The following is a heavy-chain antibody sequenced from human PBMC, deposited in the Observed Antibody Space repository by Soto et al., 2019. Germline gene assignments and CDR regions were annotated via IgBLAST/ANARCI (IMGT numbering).Heavy chain of an antibody. J-gene: IGHJ4*02. Sequence: QVQLVESGGGVVKPGRSLRLSCVASGFTLSHYDMNWVRQAPGKGLEWVAVVSYDGSNKYYGDSVRGRFTISRDNSKNTLYLQMNRLRAEDTAVYYCAKGELINPQLFEFWGQGALVNVS. D-gene: IGHD1-26*01. CDR1: GFTLSHYD. CDR2: VSYDGSNK. CDR3: AKGELINPQLFEF. V-gene: IGHV3-30*18.